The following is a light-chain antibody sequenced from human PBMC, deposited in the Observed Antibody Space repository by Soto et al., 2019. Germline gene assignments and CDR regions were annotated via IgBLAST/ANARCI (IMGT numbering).Light chain of an antibody. Sequence: IQLTQSPSSLSASVGDRVTITCRASQGIGRYLAWYQQKPGKAPKLLIYSASTLQSGVPSGFTGSGSGTDFTLTISSLDPLDVAVYYCQQRCNWHTFGQGPKVDIK. V-gene: IGKV1-9*01. CDR1: QGIGRY. CDR3: QQRCNWHT. J-gene: IGKJ1*01. CDR2: SAS.